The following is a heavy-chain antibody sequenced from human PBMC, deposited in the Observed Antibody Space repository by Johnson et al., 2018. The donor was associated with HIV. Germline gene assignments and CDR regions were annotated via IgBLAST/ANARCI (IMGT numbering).Heavy chain of an antibody. Sequence: VQLVESGGGLVQPGGSLRLSCAASGFTFSSYAMSWVRQAPGKGLEWVSATTPSGGGTYYADSVKGRFTLSRDNSKNTLYLQMNSLRAEDTAVYYCARERAGQHLGLDDAFDIWGQGTLVTVSS. CDR2: TTPSGGGT. V-gene: IGHV3-23*04. CDR3: ARERAGQHLGLDDAFDI. CDR1: GFTFSSYA. J-gene: IGHJ3*02. D-gene: IGHD6-13*01.